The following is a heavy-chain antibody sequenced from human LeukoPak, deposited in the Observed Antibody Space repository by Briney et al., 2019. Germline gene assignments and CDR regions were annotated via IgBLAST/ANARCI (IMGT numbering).Heavy chain of an antibody. V-gene: IGHV3-30*02. J-gene: IGHJ4*02. CDR3: AKGYYDSSGYLGY. Sequence: GGSLRLSCAASGFPFSSYGMHWVRQAPGKGLEWVAFIRYDGSNKYYADSVKGRFTISRDNSKNTLYLQMNSLRAEDTAVYYCAKGYYDSSGYLGYWGQGTLVTVSS. CDR1: GFPFSSYG. CDR2: IRYDGSNK. D-gene: IGHD3-22*01.